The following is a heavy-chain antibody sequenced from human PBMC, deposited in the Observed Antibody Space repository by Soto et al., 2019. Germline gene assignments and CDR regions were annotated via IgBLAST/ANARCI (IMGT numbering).Heavy chain of an antibody. J-gene: IGHJ6*02. CDR2: FDPEDVQT. V-gene: IGHV1-24*01. CDR3: ATPIAGRWYGGYGMDV. Sequence: ASVKVSCKVSGYTLTELSMHWVRQAPGKGLEWMGGFDPEDVQTIYAQKFQGRVTMTEDTSTDTAYMELSSLRSEDTAVYYCATPIAGRWYGGYGMDVWGQGTTVTVSS. CDR1: GYTLTELS. D-gene: IGHD6-6*01.